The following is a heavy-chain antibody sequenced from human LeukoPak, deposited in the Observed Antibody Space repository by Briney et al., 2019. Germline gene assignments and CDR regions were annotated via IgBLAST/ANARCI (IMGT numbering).Heavy chain of an antibody. CDR3: ARLSPPEITMVVYGWFDP. J-gene: IGHJ5*02. CDR1: GGSLGSYY. CDR2: IYYSGST. Sequence: SDTLALTCTVSGGSLGSYYWSWVRQPPGKGLEWIGYIYYSGSTHYNHALKSRVTISVDTSKNLFSLKLSSVTAADTAGYNCARLSPPEITMVVYGWFDPWGQGTLVTVSS. V-gene: IGHV4-59*08. D-gene: IGHD3-22*01.